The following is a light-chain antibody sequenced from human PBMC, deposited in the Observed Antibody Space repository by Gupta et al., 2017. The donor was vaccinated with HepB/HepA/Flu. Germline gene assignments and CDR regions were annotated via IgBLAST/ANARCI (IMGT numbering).Light chain of an antibody. CDR3: QQYGSSPPSLT. CDR2: GAS. V-gene: IGKV3-20*01. Sequence: IVLTQSPGTLSLSPGERATLSCRASQSVSSSYLAWYQQKPCQAPRLLIYGASSRATGIPDRFSGSGSGTDFTLTISRLEPEDFAVYYCQQYGSSPPSLTFGGGTKVEIK. CDR1: QSVSSSY. J-gene: IGKJ4*01.